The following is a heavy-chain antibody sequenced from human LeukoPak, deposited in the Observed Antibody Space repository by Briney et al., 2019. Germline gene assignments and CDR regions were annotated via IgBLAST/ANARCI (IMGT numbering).Heavy chain of an antibody. J-gene: IGHJ4*02. CDR1: GGSISSYY. CDR2: IYYSGST. CDR3: ARNPVTAINFDY. D-gene: IGHD2-21*02. Sequence: SETLSLTCTVSGGSISSYYWSWIRQPPGKGLEWIGYIYYSGSTNYNPSLKSRVTISVDTSKNQFSLKLSSVTAADTAVYYCARNPVTAINFDYWGQGTLVTVSS. V-gene: IGHV4-59*01.